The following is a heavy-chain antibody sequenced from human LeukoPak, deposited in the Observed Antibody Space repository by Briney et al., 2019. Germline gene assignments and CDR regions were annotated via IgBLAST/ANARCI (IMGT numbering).Heavy chain of an antibody. CDR1: GFTFSSYW. J-gene: IGHJ4*01. V-gene: IGHV3-7*01. D-gene: IGHD6-13*01. CDR3: ARDGTAPGLYFDL. Sequence: GGSLRLSCAVSGFTFSSYWMNWVRQAPGKGLEWVASIRQDGGEKSYVDSVEGRFTISRDNTRNSLYLQMSSLRAEDTAVYYCARDGTAPGLYFDLWGQGTLVTVSS. CDR2: IRQDGGEK.